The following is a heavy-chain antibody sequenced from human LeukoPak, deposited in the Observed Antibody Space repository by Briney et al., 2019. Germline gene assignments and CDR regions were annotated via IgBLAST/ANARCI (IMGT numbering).Heavy chain of an antibody. J-gene: IGHJ4*02. CDR2: IYYSGST. V-gene: IGHV4-59*01. CDR3: ARGYGDYPYYFDY. CDR1: GGSISSYY. D-gene: IGHD4-17*01. Sequence: SETLSLTCTVSGGSISSYYWSWIRQPPGKGLEWIGYIYYSGSTNYNPSLKSRVTISVDTSKNQFPLKLSSVTAADTAVYYCARGYGDYPYYFDYWGQGTLVTVSS.